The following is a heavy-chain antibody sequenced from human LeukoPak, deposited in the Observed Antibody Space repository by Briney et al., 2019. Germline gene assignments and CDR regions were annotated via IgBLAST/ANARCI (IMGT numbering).Heavy chain of an antibody. CDR2: FAGSDTTK. Sequence: GGSLRLSCAASGFDFGAYEMNWVRQAPGKGLEWVAYFAGSDTTKYYTDSVRGRFTISRDNAKKSLYLQMNSLRAEDTALYYCTTLGYHLDSWGQGTLVTVSS. CDR1: GFDFGAYE. CDR3: TTLGYHLDS. V-gene: IGHV3-48*03. J-gene: IGHJ4*02. D-gene: IGHD3-22*01.